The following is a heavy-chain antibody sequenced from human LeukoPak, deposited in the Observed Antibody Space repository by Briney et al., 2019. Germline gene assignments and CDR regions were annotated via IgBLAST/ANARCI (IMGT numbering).Heavy chain of an antibody. V-gene: IGHV4-4*07. CDR1: GGSISSYY. CDR3: AWSRYSGSRISPSFDY. CDR2: IYTSGST. J-gene: IGHJ4*02. D-gene: IGHD1-26*01. Sequence: SETLSLTCTVSGGSISSYYWSWIRQPAGKGLEWIGRIYTSGSTNYNPSLKSRVTISVDTSKNQFSLKLSSVTAADTAVYYCAWSRYSGSRISPSFDYWGQGTLVTVSS.